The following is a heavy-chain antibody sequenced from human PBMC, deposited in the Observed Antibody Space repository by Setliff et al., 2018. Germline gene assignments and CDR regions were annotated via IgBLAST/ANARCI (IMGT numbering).Heavy chain of an antibody. CDR3: TRDYGFCSGGSCSYYGMDV. CDR1: GFTFSSYW. J-gene: IGHJ6*02. CDR2: IKQDGSEK. D-gene: IGHD2-15*01. V-gene: IGHV3-7*01. Sequence: PGGSLRLSCAASGFTFSSYWMSWVRQAPGKGLEWVANIKQDGSEKYYVDSVKGRFTISRDNAKNSLYLQMNSLRADDTAVYYCTRDYGFCSGGSCSYYGMDVWGQGTTVTVSS.